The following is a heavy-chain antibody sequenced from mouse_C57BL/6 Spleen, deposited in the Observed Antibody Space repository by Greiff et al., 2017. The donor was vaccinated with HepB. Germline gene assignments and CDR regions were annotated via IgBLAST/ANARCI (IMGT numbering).Heavy chain of an antibody. CDR2: IYWDDDK. CDR3: ARRVTAQATCMDY. J-gene: IGHJ4*01. D-gene: IGHD3-2*02. Sequence: QVTLKVSCPGILQSSQTLSLTCSFSGFSLSTSGMGVSWIRQPSGKGLEWLAHIYWDDDKRYNPSLKSRLTISKDTSRNQVFLKITSVDTADTATYYCARRVTAQATCMDYWGQGTSVTVSS. V-gene: IGHV8-12*01. CDR1: GFSLSTSGMG.